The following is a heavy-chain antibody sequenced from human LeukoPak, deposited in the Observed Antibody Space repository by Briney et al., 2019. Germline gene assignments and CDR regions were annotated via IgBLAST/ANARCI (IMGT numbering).Heavy chain of an antibody. CDR2: ISYDGSNK. CDR1: GFTFSSYS. CDR3: AKEVGTMVRGTPDAFDI. V-gene: IGHV3-30*18. Sequence: HPGGSLRLSCAASGFTFSSYSMNWVRQAPGKGLEWVAVISYDGSNKYYADSVKGRFTISRDNSKNTLYLQMNSLRAEDTAVYYCAKEVGTMVRGTPDAFDIWGQGTMVTVSS. D-gene: IGHD3-10*01. J-gene: IGHJ3*02.